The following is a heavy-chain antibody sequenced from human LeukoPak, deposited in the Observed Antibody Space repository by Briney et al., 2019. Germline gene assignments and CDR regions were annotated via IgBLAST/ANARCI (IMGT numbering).Heavy chain of an antibody. CDR3: AREAPTSCHDY. J-gene: IGHJ4*02. D-gene: IGHD2-2*01. CDR2: IGSSSSYI. V-gene: IGHV3-21*01. CDR1: GFTFSSYS. Sequence: GGSLRLSCAASGFTFSSYSMNWVRQAPGKGLEWVSSIGSSSSYIYYADSVKGRFTISTDNAKNSLYLQMNSLRAEDTAVYYCAREAPTSCHDYWGQGTLVTVSS.